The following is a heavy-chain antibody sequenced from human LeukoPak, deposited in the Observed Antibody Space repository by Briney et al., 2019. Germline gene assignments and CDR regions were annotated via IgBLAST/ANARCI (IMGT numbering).Heavy chain of an antibody. D-gene: IGHD4-17*01. CDR3: ARGRHGDYEGWYFDL. Sequence: SQTLSLTCAASAGSIGSGGYSRSWIRQPPGKGLEWIGYIYHSRSTYYNPSLKSRVTISVDRSKNQFSLKLSSVTAADTAVYYCARGRHGDYEGWYFDLWGRGTLVTVSS. CDR2: IYHSRST. V-gene: IGHV4-30-2*01. CDR1: AGSIGSGGYS. J-gene: IGHJ2*01.